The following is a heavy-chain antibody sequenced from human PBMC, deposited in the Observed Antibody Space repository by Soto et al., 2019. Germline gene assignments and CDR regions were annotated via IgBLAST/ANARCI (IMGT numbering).Heavy chain of an antibody. Sequence: ASETLSLTCTVSDVPIGGSYHYWGWIRQPPGKGLEWIGNIDLGGTKYYSPSLKSRLTMSLDTSKKLLSLELTSVTATDTAVYYCALYQRGYSGGSQFHPWGQGTLVTVSS. CDR3: ALYQRGYSGGSQFHP. CDR2: IDLGGTK. CDR1: DVPIGGSYHY. V-gene: IGHV4-39*01. J-gene: IGHJ5*02. D-gene: IGHD5-12*01.